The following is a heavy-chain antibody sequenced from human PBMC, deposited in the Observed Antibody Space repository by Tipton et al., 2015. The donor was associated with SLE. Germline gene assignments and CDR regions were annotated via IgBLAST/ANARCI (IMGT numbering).Heavy chain of an antibody. CDR2: ITVYNGNT. D-gene: IGHD3-3*01. J-gene: IGHJ4*02. CDR3: ATLIFGVVNGYFDY. Sequence: QLVQSGAEVKKPGASVKVSCKASGYTFTSYTISWVRQAPGQGLEWMGWITVYNGNTNYAQKLHGRVTMTTDTSTSTAYMELRSLRSGDTAVYYCATLIFGVVNGYFDYWGQGTLITVSS. V-gene: IGHV1-18*04. CDR1: GYTFTSYT.